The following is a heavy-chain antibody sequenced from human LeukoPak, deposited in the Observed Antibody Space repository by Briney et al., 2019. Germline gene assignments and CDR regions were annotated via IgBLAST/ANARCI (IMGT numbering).Heavy chain of an antibody. D-gene: IGHD6-13*01. Sequence: GRSVRLSCAASGFTFSSYAMHWVRQARGKGLEWVAVISYDGSNKYYADSVKGRFTISRDNSKNPLYLQMNSLRAEDTAVNYCASRGIAAAGTLFDYWGQGTLVTVSS. CDR3: ASRGIAAAGTLFDY. V-gene: IGHV3-30*04. CDR2: ISYDGSNK. J-gene: IGHJ4*02. CDR1: GFTFSSYA.